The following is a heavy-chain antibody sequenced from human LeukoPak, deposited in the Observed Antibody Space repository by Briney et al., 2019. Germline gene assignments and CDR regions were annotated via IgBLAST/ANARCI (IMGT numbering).Heavy chain of an antibody. D-gene: IGHD2-2*01. V-gene: IGHV3-23*01. J-gene: IGHJ4*02. CDR1: GFTFSSYV. CDR3: APQGYCTSTSCVIAY. Sequence: PGGSLRLSCAASGFTFSSYVMSWVRQAPGKGLEWVSTISDDPGSTFYADSVKGRFTISRDNSKNTLYLQMNSLRAEDTAVYYCAPQGYCTSTSCVIAYWGQGTLVTVSS. CDR2: ISDDPGST.